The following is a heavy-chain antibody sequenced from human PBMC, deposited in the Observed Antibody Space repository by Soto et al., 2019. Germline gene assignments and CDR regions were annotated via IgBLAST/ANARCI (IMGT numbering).Heavy chain of an antibody. V-gene: IGHV2-26*01. CDR3: ARHGRGVGARPLDY. D-gene: IGHD1-26*01. J-gene: IGHJ4*02. Sequence: QVTLKESGPVLVKPTETLTLTCTVSGFSLSNARMGVSWIRQPPGKALEWLAHIFSNDEKSYSTSLKSRLTISEDTSTTHVVLTLTHPDPADTATYYCARHGRGVGARPLDYWGQGTLVTVSS. CDR2: IFSNDEK. CDR1: GFSLSNARMG.